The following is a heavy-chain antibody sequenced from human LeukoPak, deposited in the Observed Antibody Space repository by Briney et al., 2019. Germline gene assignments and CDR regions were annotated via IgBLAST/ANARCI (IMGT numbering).Heavy chain of an antibody. D-gene: IGHD4-17*01. V-gene: IGHV3-21*01. CDR3: ARGTTVSYFDY. J-gene: IGHJ4*02. CDR2: ISSSSSYI. Sequence: GGSLRLSCAASGFTFSSYSMNWVRQAPGKGLEWVSSISSSSSYIYYGDSVKGRFTISRDNAKNSLYLQMNSLRAEDTAVYYCARGTTVSYFDYWGQGTLVTVSS. CDR1: GFTFSSYS.